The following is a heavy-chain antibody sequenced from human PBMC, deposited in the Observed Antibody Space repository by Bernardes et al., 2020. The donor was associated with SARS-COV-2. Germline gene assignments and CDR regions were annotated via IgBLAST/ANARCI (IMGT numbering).Heavy chain of an antibody. CDR1: GFTFSSYS. D-gene: IGHD2-21*02. J-gene: IGHJ4*02. Sequence: GGSLRLSCAASGFTFSSYSMNWVRQAPGKGLEWVSSISSSSSYIYYADSVKGRFTISRDNAKNSLYLQMNSLRAEDTAVYYCARDGTFCGGDCRFITSNDYLGQGTLVTVSS. CDR3: ARDGTFCGGDCRFITSNDY. V-gene: IGHV3-21*01. CDR2: ISSSSSYI.